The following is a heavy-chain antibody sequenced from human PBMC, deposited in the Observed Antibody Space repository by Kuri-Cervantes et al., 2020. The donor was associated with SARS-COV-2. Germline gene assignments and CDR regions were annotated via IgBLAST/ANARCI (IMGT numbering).Heavy chain of an antibody. Sequence: GESLKISCAASGFTFSSYGMHWVRQAPGKGLEWVAVISYDGSNKYYADSVKSRFTISRDNSKNTLYLQMNSLRAEDTAVYYCARDLVLRYFDWTISGAFDYWGQGTLVTVSS. CDR3: ARDLVLRYFDWTISGAFDY. CDR1: GFTFSSYG. J-gene: IGHJ4*02. CDR2: ISYDGSNK. V-gene: IGHV3-30*03. D-gene: IGHD3-9*01.